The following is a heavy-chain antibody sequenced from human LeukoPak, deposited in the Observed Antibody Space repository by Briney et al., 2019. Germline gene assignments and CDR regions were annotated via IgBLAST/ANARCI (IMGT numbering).Heavy chain of an antibody. J-gene: IGHJ4*02. CDR1: GFTFSSYG. V-gene: IGHV3-48*01. Sequence: GGSLRLSCAASGFTFSSYGISWVRQAPGKGLEWVSYISSSSSTIYYADSVKGRFTISRDNAKNSLYLQMNSLRAEDTAVYYCARGAYYYEDWGQGTLVTVSS. CDR3: ARGAYYYED. D-gene: IGHD3-22*01. CDR2: ISSSSSTI.